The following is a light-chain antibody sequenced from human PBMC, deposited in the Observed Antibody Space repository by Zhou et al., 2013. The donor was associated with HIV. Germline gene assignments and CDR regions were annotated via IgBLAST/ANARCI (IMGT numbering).Light chain of an antibody. V-gene: IGKV2-28*01. CDR3: MQALQTPYT. CDR2: WGS. CDR1: QSLLHSNGYNF. Sequence: DIVMTQSPVSLPVSPGEPASISCRASQSLLHSNGYNFLDWYLQKPGQSPQLLIYWGSNRASGVPDRFSGSGSGTDFTLKISRVEAEDVGVYYCMQALQTPYTFGQGTKLEIK. J-gene: IGKJ2*01.